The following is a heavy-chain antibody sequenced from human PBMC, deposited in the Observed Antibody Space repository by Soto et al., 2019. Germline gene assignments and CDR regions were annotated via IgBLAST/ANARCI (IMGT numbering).Heavy chain of an antibody. V-gene: IGHV3-74*01. CDR1: GFTFSSYW. D-gene: IGHD4-17*01. CDR2: ISSDGSST. CDR3: VRENYGDSYYYMDV. J-gene: IGHJ6*03. Sequence: GGFLRLSCAASGFTFSSYWMHWVRQAPGKGLVWVSRISSDGSSTSYADSVKGRFTISRDNAKNTLYLQMNSLRAEDTAVYYCVRENYGDSYYYMDVWGKGTTVTVSS.